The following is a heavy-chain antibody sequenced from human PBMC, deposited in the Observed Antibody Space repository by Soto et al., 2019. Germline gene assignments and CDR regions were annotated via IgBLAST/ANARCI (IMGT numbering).Heavy chain of an antibody. V-gene: IGHV1-18*01. D-gene: IGHD2-21*02. J-gene: IGHJ4*02. CDR2: ISAYNGNT. CDR1: GYTFTNFG. Sequence: QVQLVQSGAEVKKPGASVKVSCKASGYTFTNFGISWVRQAPGQGLEWMGWISAYNGNTNYAQNFQGRVTMTTDTTTSRDYMEQRSLRSDDTAEYYSAIGGTAIDSWGQGTLVTVSS. CDR3: AIGGTAIDS.